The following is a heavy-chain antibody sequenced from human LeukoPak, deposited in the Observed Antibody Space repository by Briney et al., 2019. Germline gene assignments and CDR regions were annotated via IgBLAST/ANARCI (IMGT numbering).Heavy chain of an antibody. D-gene: IGHD3-10*01. CDR3: AKVPKGITMVRRGIYYYGMDV. Sequence: GGSLRLSCAASGFTFSNYWMHCVRQAPGKGLEWVAVISYDGSNKYYADSVKGRFTISRDNSKNTLYLQMNSLRAEDTAVYYCAKVPKGITMVRRGIYYYGMDVWGQGTTVTVSS. V-gene: IGHV3-30*18. J-gene: IGHJ6*02. CDR1: GFTFSNYW. CDR2: ISYDGSNK.